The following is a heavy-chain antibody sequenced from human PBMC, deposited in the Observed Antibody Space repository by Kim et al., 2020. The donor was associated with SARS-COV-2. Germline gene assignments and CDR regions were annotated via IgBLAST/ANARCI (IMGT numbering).Heavy chain of an antibody. CDR3: ASTEPYYYDSSGYYY. CDR2: IYYSGST. D-gene: IGHD3-22*01. Sequence: SETLSLTCTVSGGSISSSSYYWGWIRQPPGKGLEWIGSIYYSGSTYYNPSLKSRVTISVDTSKNQFSLKLSSVTAADTAVYYCASTEPYYYDSSGYYYWGQGTLVTVSS. J-gene: IGHJ4*02. CDR1: GGSISSSSYY. V-gene: IGHV4-39*01.